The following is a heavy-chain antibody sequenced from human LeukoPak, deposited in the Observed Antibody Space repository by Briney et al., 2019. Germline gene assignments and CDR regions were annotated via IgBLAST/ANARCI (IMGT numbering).Heavy chain of an antibody. V-gene: IGHV4-38-2*02. Sequence: SGTLSLTCSVSGYSISSGYYCAWIRQPPGKGLEWIGSIYHSGTTYYTPSLKSRVTISVDTSKNEFSLKLSSVTAADTAVYYCARDIGNGGVTDYWGQGTLVTVSS. CDR2: IYHSGTT. D-gene: IGHD3-16*01. CDR1: GYSISSGYY. J-gene: IGHJ4*02. CDR3: ARDIGNGGVTDY.